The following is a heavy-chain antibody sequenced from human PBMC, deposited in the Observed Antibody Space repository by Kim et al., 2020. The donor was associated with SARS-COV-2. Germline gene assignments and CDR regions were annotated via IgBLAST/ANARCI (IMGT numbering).Heavy chain of an antibody. CDR3: ARDGVVPAAIGEPDYYYYYGMDV. V-gene: IGHV1-18*04. D-gene: IGHD2-2*01. CDR1: GYTFTSYG. J-gene: IGHJ6*02. CDR2: ISAYNGNT. Sequence: ASVKVSCKASGYTFTSYGISWVRQAPGQGLEWMGWISAYNGNTNYAQKLQGRVTMTTDTSTSTAYMELRSLRSDDTAVYYCARDGVVPAAIGEPDYYYYYGMDVWGQGTTVTVSS.